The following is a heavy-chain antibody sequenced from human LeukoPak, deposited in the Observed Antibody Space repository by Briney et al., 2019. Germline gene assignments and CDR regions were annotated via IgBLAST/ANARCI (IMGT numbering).Heavy chain of an antibody. D-gene: IGHD5-24*01. CDR1: GGSISSYY. CDR3: ARDRDGDNFFDY. Sequence: SETLSLTCTVSGGSISSYYWSWIRQPPGKGLEWIGYIYYSGSTNYNPSLKSRVTISVDTSKNQFSLKLSSVTAADTAVYYCARDRDGDNFFDYWGQGTLVTVSS. J-gene: IGHJ4*02. CDR2: IYYSGST. V-gene: IGHV4-59*01.